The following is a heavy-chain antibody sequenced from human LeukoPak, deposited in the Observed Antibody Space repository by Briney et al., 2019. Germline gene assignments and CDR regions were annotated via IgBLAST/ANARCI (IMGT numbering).Heavy chain of an antibody. CDR1: GFTFSSYE. D-gene: IGHD3-22*01. Sequence: PGGSLRLSCAASGFTFSSYEMNWVRQAPGKGLERVSYISSSGNTIHYADSVKGRFTISRDNAKSSLYLQMNSLRAEDTAIYYCARASYDRSAYRYFDYWGQGTLVTVSS. J-gene: IGHJ4*02. V-gene: IGHV3-48*03. CDR3: ARASYDRSAYRYFDY. CDR2: ISSSGNTI.